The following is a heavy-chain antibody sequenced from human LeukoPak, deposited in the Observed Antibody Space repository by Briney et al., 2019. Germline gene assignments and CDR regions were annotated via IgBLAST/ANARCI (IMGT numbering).Heavy chain of an antibody. Sequence: PSETLSLTCAVYGGSFSGYYWSWIRQPPGKGLEWIGEINHSGSTNYNPSLKSRVTISVDTSKNQFSLKLSSVTAADTAVYYCARGLYQLLPGMDVWGQGTTVTVS. J-gene: IGHJ6*02. CDR2: INHSGST. CDR1: GGSFSGYY. CDR3: ARGLYQLLPGMDV. D-gene: IGHD2-2*01. V-gene: IGHV4-34*01.